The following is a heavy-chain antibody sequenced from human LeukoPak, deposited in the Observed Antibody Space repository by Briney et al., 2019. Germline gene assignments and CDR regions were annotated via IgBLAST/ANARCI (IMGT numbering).Heavy chain of an antibody. D-gene: IGHD6-13*01. Sequence: PGGSLRLSCTASTFTLNNYWMSWVRQAPGKGLEWVANIKQDGSEKYYVDSVKGRFTISRDNAKNSLYLQMNSLRAEDTAVYYCASRAGYTGSWSAFDYWGQGTLVTASS. CDR3: ASRAGYTGSWSAFDY. CDR2: IKQDGSEK. J-gene: IGHJ4*02. V-gene: IGHV3-7*05. CDR1: TFTLNNYW.